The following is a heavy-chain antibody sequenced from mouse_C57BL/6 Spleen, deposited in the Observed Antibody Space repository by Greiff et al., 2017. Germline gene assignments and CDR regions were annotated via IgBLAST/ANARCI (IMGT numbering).Heavy chain of an antibody. J-gene: IGHJ2*01. CDR1: GYAFSSYW. Sequence: QVQLKESGAELVKPGASVKISCKASGYAFSSYWMNWVKQRPGKGLEWIGQIYPGDGDTNYNGKFKGKATLTADKSSSTAYMQLSSLTSEDSAVYFCARRYYGNYHYFDYWGQGTTLTVSS. CDR3: ARRYYGNYHYFDY. D-gene: IGHD2-1*01. V-gene: IGHV1-80*01. CDR2: IYPGDGDT.